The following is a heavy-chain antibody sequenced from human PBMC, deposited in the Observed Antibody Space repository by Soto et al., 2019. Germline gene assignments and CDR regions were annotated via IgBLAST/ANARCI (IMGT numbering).Heavy chain of an antibody. CDR2: MYKTGET. D-gene: IGHD1-7*01. Sequence: PPQKLRVTRTGSGGSPRPGMKYGCWLRQPPGKALEFIGYMYKTGETLLNSSLKSRVTLSMETSKNQFSLTLSSVTAADTAVYFCMQAPASANFFRLSVWCPCPTVT. V-gene: IGHV4-61*01. CDR1: GGSPRPGMKY. J-gene: IGHJ6*02. CDR3: MQAPASANFFRLSV.